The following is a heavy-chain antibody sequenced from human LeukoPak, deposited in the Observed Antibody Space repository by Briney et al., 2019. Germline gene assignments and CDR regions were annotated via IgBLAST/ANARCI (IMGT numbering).Heavy chain of an antibody. Sequence: SQTLSLTCTVSGGSISRGRYYWSWIRQPAGRGLEWIGRIFASGSTDYNPSLKSRGAISIDTSKNQFSLRLSSMPAADTAVYYCARFISYENSDYLALDTFDIWGQGIMVTVSS. J-gene: IGHJ3*02. CDR2: IFASGST. CDR1: GGSISRGRYY. D-gene: IGHD3-16*01. V-gene: IGHV4-61*02. CDR3: ARFISYENSDYLALDTFDI.